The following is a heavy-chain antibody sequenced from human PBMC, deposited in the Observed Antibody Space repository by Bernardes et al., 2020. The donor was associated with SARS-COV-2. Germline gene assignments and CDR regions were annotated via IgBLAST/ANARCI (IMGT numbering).Heavy chain of an antibody. CDR2: ISFGGNSK. J-gene: IGHJ3*01. CDR1: GFTLSTYG. CDR3: AKEFKLKGGYSGHDAFDV. Sequence: GGSLRLSCAASGFTLSTYGMHWVRQAPGKGLEWVAVISFGGNSKYYADSVRGRFTISRDNSKNTLYLQMNSPRAEDTAVYYCAKEFKLKGGYSGHDAFDVWGRGTMVTVSS. D-gene: IGHD5-12*01. V-gene: IGHV3-30*18.